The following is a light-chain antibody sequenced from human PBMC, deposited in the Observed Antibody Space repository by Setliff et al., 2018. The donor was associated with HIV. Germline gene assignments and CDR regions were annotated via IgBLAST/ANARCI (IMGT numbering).Light chain of an antibody. J-gene: IGLJ1*01. CDR1: SFDVGAYNY. CDR3: SSYTSADTYV. Sequence: QSALTQPASVSGSPGQSITISCTGTSFDVGAYNYVSWYQQYPGKAPKLMIYEVSNRSSGVSNRFSGSKSGITASLTISGLQADDEADYYCSSYTSADTYVFGSGTKVTVL. V-gene: IGLV2-14*01. CDR2: EVS.